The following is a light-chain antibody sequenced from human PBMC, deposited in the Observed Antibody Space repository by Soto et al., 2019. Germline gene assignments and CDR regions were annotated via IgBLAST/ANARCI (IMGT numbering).Light chain of an antibody. V-gene: IGKV3-20*01. CDR2: AAS. Sequence: DIVLTQSPGTLSLSPGERATLSCRASQRISSNYLGWYQQKPGQAPRLLIYAASSRATGIPDRFSGSRSGTDFTLTISRLEPEDFAVYYCQDYGSSPQTFGQGTKVDIK. CDR1: QRISSNY. J-gene: IGKJ1*01. CDR3: QDYGSSPQT.